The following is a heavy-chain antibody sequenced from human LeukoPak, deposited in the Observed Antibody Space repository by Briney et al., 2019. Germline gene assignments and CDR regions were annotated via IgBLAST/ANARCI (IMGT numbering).Heavy chain of an antibody. CDR1: GYTFTSYG. Sequence: GASVKVSCKASGYTFTSYGTSWVGRAPGQGLKWMGWSTLYNGNTNYAQKLQGRVTMTTDTSTSTAYMELRSLRSDDTAVYYCARVTGYYYDSSGYSQRTNDYWGQGTLVTVSS. CDR2: STLYNGNT. D-gene: IGHD3-22*01. J-gene: IGHJ4*02. CDR3: ARVTGYYYDSSGYSQRTNDY. V-gene: IGHV1-18*01.